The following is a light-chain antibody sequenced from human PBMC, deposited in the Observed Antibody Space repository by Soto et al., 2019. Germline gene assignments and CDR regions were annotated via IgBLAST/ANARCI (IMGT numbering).Light chain of an antibody. CDR2: GSS. CDR1: QSVTTNY. CDR3: HQYCSSPPYT. J-gene: IGKJ2*01. Sequence: EVVLTQSPGTLSLSPGERATLSCRASQSVTTNYLAWYQQRPGQAPRLLIFGSSDRATGIPDRFSSSGAWTDFTPTISRLEPEDFAVYYCHQYCSSPPYTFGQGTKLEIK. V-gene: IGKV3-20*01.